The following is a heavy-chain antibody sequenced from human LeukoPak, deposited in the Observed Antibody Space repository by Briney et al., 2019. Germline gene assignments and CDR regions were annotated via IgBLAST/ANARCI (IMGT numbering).Heavy chain of an antibody. D-gene: IGHD3-16*02. CDR2: ISAYNGNT. Sequence: VASVTVSFTASGYSFTSFPIIWVRQAPGQGLEWMGWISAYNGNTNYAQKLQGRVTMTTDTSTSTAFMELRSLTSDDTAVYYCARVMGGSYLDYWGQGTLVIVSS. V-gene: IGHV1-18*01. CDR1: GYSFTSFP. CDR3: ARVMGGSYLDY. J-gene: IGHJ4*02.